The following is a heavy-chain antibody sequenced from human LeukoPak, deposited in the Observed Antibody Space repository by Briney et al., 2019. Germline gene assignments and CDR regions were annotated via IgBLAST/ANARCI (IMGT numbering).Heavy chain of an antibody. J-gene: IGHJ5*02. CDR2: IYTSGST. Sequence: SSQTLSLTCTVSGGSISSGSYYWSWIRQPAGKGQEWIGRIYTSGSTNYNPSLKSRVTISVDTSKNQFSLKLSSVTAADTAVYYCARGIDSSSWYNWFDPWGQGTLVTVSS. D-gene: IGHD6-13*01. V-gene: IGHV4-61*02. CDR1: GGSISSGSYY. CDR3: ARGIDSSSWYNWFDP.